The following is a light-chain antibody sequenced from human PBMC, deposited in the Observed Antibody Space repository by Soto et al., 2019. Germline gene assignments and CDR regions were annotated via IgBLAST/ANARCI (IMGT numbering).Light chain of an antibody. J-gene: IGKJ2*01. V-gene: IGKV3-20*01. CDR1: QSISSSY. Sequence: EIVLTQSPGTLSLSPGERATLSCRASQSISSSYLAWYQQKPGQAPRLLIYAASSRATGIPDRFSGSGSGTDFTLTISRLEPEDFAVYYCQQYGSSSYTFGQGTKVEIK. CDR3: QQYGSSSYT. CDR2: AAS.